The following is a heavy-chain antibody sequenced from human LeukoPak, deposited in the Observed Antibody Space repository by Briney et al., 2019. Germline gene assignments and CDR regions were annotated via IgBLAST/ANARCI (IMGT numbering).Heavy chain of an antibody. Sequence: GGSLRLSCAASGFTFNNYSMNWVRQAPGKGLEWVSYISSSSGAIYYADSVKGRFTISRDNAKNSLYLQMNSLRAEDTALYYCARDGYSLPAYYYYMDVWGKGTTVTVSS. D-gene: IGHD5-18*01. J-gene: IGHJ6*03. V-gene: IGHV3-48*01. CDR2: ISSSSGAI. CDR1: GFTFNNYS. CDR3: ARDGYSLPAYYYYMDV.